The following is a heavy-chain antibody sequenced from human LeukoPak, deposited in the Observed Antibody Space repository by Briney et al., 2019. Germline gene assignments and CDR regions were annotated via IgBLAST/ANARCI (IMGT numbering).Heavy chain of an antibody. D-gene: IGHD6-13*01. CDR2: ISYDGSNK. J-gene: IGHJ4*02. Sequence: GGSLRLSCAVSGFTFSSYGMHWVRQAPGKGLEWVAVISYDGSNKYYADSVKGRFTISRDNSKNTLYLQMNSLRAEDTAVYYCAKEHSSSCVDYWGQGTLVTVSS. V-gene: IGHV3-30*18. CDR3: AKEHSSSCVDY. CDR1: GFTFSSYG.